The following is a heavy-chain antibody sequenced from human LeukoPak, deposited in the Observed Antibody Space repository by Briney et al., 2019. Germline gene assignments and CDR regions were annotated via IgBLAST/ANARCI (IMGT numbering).Heavy chain of an antibody. CDR1: GFTFSIYA. J-gene: IGHJ4*02. CDR2: IPYDGSSK. CDR3: TTDSSPDF. V-gene: IGHV3-30-3*01. Sequence: GRSLRLSCAASGFTFSIYAMHWVRQAPGKGLEWVAGIPYDGSSKYYADSVRGRFTISRDNSKNTLYLQMNSLRVQDTAVHYCTTDSSPDFWGQGTLVTVSS.